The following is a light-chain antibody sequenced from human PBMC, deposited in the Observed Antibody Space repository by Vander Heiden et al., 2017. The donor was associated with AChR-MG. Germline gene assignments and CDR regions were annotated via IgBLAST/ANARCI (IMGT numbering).Light chain of an antibody. J-gene: IGKJ4*01. CDR2: TAS. Sequence: DIQMTQSPSSLSASVGDRVTITCRASQSIDKYLHWYQQKPGKAPKLLIYTASSLQSGVPSRFSGSGSGTDFTLTISSLQPEDFATYYCQQSYSTPLTFGGGTKVEIQ. CDR3: QQSYSTPLT. V-gene: IGKV1-39*01. CDR1: QSIDKY.